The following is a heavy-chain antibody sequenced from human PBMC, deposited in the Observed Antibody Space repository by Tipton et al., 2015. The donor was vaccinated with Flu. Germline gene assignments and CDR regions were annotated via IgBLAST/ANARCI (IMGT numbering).Heavy chain of an antibody. CDR3: AREWADYYDSNEGDALDI. Sequence: SLRLSCAASGFTFSYYGMNWVRLAPGKGLEWVSFISSSGRHIYYADSVRGRFTVSRDDAKNSLYLQMSSLRAEDTAVYYCAREWADYYDSNEGDALDIWGQGTMVNVSS. J-gene: IGHJ3*02. V-gene: IGHV3-21*01. CDR1: GFTFSYYG. CDR2: ISSSGRHI. D-gene: IGHD3-22*01.